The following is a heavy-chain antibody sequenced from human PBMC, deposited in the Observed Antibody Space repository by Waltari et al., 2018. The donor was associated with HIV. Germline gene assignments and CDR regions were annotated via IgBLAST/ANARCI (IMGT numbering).Heavy chain of an antibody. Sequence: QLQLQESGPGLVKPSETLSLTCTVSGGSISNTNYYWGWIRRPPGKGLAWIGSVYFSGKTYYNPALKSRVTVSVDTSKSQFSLRLNSVTAADTAVYYCARHDWKGSDGYDIWGRGTMVTVSS. CDR2: VYFSGKT. J-gene: IGHJ3*02. CDR3: ARHDWKGSDGYDI. D-gene: IGHD1-1*01. CDR1: GGSISNTNYY. V-gene: IGHV4-39*01.